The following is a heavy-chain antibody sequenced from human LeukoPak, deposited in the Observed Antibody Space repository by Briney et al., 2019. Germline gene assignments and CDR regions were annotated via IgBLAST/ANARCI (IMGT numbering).Heavy chain of an antibody. CDR3: ARMYNSDAFDI. CDR2: INPSGGST. Sequence: ASVKVSCKASGYTFTSYYMHWVRQAPGQGLEWMGIINPSGGSTSYAQKFQGRVTMTRDMSTSTVYMELSSLRSEDTAVYYCARMYNSDAFDIWGQGTMVTVSS. D-gene: IGHD1-14*01. CDR1: GYTFTSYY. V-gene: IGHV1-46*01. J-gene: IGHJ3*02.